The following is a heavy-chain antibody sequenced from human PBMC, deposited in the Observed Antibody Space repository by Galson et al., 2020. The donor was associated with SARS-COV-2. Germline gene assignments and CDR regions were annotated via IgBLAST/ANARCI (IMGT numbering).Heavy chain of an antibody. CDR3: ARDLSPYCGGDCYMV. CDR2: IWYDGSNK. V-gene: IGHV3-33*01. Sequence: GGSLRLSCAASGFTFSSYGMHWVRQAPGKGLEWVAVIWYDGSNKYYADSVKGRFTISRDNSKNTLYLQMNSLRAEDTAVYYCARDLSPYCGGDCYMVWGQGTLVTVSS. J-gene: IGHJ4*02. CDR1: GFTFSSYG. D-gene: IGHD2-21*02.